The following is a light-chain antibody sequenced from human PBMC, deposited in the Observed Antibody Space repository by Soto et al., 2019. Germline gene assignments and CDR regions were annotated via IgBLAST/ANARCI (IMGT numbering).Light chain of an antibody. J-gene: IGLJ3*02. CDR2: DNT. CDR3: QFFDSLSGSVV. Sequence: QSVLTQTPLVSGAPGQTVTISCTGPTSNVHWYQQLPGTAPKLLIFDNTNRPSGVPDRFSGSKSDTSASLAITGLQAEDEADYDCQFFDSLSGSVVFGGGTKVTVL. CDR1: TSN. V-gene: IGLV1-40*01.